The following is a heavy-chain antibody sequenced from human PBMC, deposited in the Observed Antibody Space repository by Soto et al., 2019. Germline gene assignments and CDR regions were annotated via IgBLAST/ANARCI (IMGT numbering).Heavy chain of an antibody. V-gene: IGHV3-66*01. CDR1: ALAVSTDY. D-gene: IGHD6-6*01. CDR3: AVYAARHWFGP. CDR2: IYVGGGT. J-gene: IGHJ5*02. Sequence: EVHLVESGGDLVQPGGSLRLSCAASALAVSTDYMTWVRQAPGKGLEWVSLIYVGGGTYYADSVKGRFTISRDNSNSTLYLQMNSLRAEDTAVYYCAVYAARHWFGPWGQGTLVTVSS.